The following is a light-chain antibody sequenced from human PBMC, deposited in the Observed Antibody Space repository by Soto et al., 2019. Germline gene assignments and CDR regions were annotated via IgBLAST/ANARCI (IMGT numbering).Light chain of an antibody. Sequence: DIVMTQFPDSLAVSLGERATINCKSSQSVLYSSSNKYYLAWYQQKPGQPPKLLIYWASTRESGVPDRFSGSGSGTDFTLTISSLQAEDVAVYYCQQYYSTPLTFGGGTKVEIK. CDR1: QSVLYSSSNKYY. CDR3: QQYYSTPLT. V-gene: IGKV4-1*01. CDR2: WAS. J-gene: IGKJ4*01.